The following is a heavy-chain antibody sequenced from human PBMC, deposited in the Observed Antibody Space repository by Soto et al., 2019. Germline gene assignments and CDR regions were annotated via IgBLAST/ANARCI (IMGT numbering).Heavy chain of an antibody. CDR2: IYATGTT. Sequence: SETLSLTCTVSGASISGFYWSWIRKSAGKGLEWIGRIYATGTTDYNPSLKSRVMMSVDTSKKQFSLKLRSVTAADTAVYYCVRDGTKSLRDWFDPWGQGISVTVSS. J-gene: IGHJ5*02. CDR3: VRDGTKSLRDWFDP. V-gene: IGHV4-4*07. D-gene: IGHD1-1*01. CDR1: GASISGFY.